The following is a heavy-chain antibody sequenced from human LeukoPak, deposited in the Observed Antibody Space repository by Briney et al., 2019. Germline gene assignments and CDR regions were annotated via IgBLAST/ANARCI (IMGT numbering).Heavy chain of an antibody. CDR2: ISAYNGNT. J-gene: IGHJ4*02. CDR3: ARVGAVAGTHPLRY. Sequence: ASVKVSCKASGYTFTSYGISWVRQAPGQGLEWMGWISAYNGNTNYAQKLQGRVTMSTDTSTSTAYMELRSLRSDDTAVHYCARVGAVAGTHPLRYWGQGTLVTVSS. D-gene: IGHD6-19*01. CDR1: GYTFTSYG. V-gene: IGHV1-18*01.